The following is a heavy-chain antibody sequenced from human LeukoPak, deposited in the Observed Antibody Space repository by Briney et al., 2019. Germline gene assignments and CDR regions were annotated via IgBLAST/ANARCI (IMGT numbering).Heavy chain of an antibody. J-gene: IGHJ4*02. D-gene: IGHD3-10*01. V-gene: IGHV1-69*01. Sequence: GSSVKVSCKASGGTFSSYAISWVRQAPGQGLEWMGGIIPIFGTANYAQKFQGRVTITADESTSTAYMELSSLRSEDTAVYYCATVRFGELLDFDYWGQGTLVTVSS. CDR3: ATVRFGELLDFDY. CDR1: GGTFSSYA. CDR2: IIPIFGTA.